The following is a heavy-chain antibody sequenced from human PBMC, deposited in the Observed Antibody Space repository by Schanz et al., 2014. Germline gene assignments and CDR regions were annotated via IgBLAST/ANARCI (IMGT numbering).Heavy chain of an antibody. Sequence: EVQLVESGGDLVQPGGSLRLSCSASGFGFSGYSMNWVRQAPGKGLEWVSYISGSSRTIYYADSMKGRFTVSRDNAENALYLQMNSLRAEDTGLYFCARGRFGELSAFDIWGQGTMVTVSS. CDR3: ARGRFGELSAFDI. CDR2: ISGSSRTI. D-gene: IGHD3-10*01. J-gene: IGHJ3*02. CDR1: GFGFSGYS. V-gene: IGHV3-48*01.